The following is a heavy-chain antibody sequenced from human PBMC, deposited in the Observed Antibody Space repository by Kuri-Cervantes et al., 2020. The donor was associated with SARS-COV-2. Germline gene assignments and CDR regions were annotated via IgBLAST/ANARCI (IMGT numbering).Heavy chain of an antibody. CDR2: IKQDGSEK. J-gene: IGHJ4*02. D-gene: IGHD5-12*01. V-gene: IGHV3-7*01. CDR3: ARVVWLRASGGYDY. Sequence: GGSLRLSCAASGFTFSSYWMSWVRQAPGKGLEWVANIKQDGSEKYYVDSVKGRFTISRDNAKNSLYLQMNSLRAEDTAVYYCARVVWLRASGGYDYWGQGTLVTVSS. CDR1: GFTFSSYW.